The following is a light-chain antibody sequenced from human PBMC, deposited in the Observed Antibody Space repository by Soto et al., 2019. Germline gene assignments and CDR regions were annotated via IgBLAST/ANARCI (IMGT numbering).Light chain of an antibody. V-gene: IGKV1-33*01. J-gene: IGKJ3*01. CDR3: QQYDNLPPFT. CDR2: DAS. CDR1: QDISNY. Sequence: DIQMTQSPSSLSASVGDRVTITCQASQDISNYLNWYQQKPGKAPKLLIYDASNLETGVPSRFXGSRSETDFTFTISSLQPEDIATYYCQQYDNLPPFTFGPGTKVDIK.